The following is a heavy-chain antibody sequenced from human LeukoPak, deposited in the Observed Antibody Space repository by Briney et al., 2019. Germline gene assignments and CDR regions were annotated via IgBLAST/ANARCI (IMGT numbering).Heavy chain of an antibody. Sequence: SETLSLTCSLSGGSISSSSYYWGWIRQPPGEGLEWIGSIYYSGSTNYNPSLRSRVTISVDTSKNQFSPKLSSVTAADTAVYYCARREWRGYFGYWGQGTLVTVSS. CDR2: IYYSGST. CDR1: GGSISSSSYY. CDR3: ARREWRGYFGY. V-gene: IGHV4-39*01. D-gene: IGHD3-3*01. J-gene: IGHJ4*02.